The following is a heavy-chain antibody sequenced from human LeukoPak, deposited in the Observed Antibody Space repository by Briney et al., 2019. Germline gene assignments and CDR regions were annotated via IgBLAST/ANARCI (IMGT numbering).Heavy chain of an antibody. CDR1: GFTFSSYA. D-gene: IGHD3-9*01. V-gene: IGHV3-30*04. Sequence: GGSLRLSCAASGFTFSSYAMHWVRQAPGKGLEWVAVISYDGSNKYYADSVKGRFTISRDNSKNTLYLQMNSLRAEDTAVYYCAREELEGPVLRYFDWSIGGNAFDIWGQGTMVTVSS. CDR3: AREELEGPVLRYFDWSIGGNAFDI. CDR2: ISYDGSNK. J-gene: IGHJ3*02.